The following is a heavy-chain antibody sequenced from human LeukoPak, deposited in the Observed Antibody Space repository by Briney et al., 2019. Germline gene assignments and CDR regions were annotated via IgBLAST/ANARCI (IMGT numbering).Heavy chain of an antibody. CDR3: AKGNYYGDYEVTSIFGVD. V-gene: IGHV3-30*02. CDR2: IRYDGINE. Sequence: GGSLRLSCAASGFTFSSHGMHWVRQAPGRGLEWVAFIRYDGINEYYADSMKGRFTISRDNSKNTLYLQMNSLRAEDTAVYYCAKGNYYGDYEVTSIFGVDWGQGTLVTVSS. D-gene: IGHD4-17*01. CDR1: GFTFSSHG. J-gene: IGHJ4*02.